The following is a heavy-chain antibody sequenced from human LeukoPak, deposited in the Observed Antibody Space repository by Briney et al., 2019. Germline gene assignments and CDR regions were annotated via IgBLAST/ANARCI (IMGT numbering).Heavy chain of an antibody. CDR3: ARDQLWFGY. CDR2: IYYSGST. Sequence: KPSETLSLTCTVSGGSISSYYWSWIRQPPGKGLEWIGYIYYSGSTNYNPSLKSRVTISVDTSKNQFSLKLGSVTAADTAVYYCARDQLWFGYWGQGTLVTVSS. CDR1: GGSISSYY. V-gene: IGHV4-59*01. J-gene: IGHJ4*02. D-gene: IGHD5-18*01.